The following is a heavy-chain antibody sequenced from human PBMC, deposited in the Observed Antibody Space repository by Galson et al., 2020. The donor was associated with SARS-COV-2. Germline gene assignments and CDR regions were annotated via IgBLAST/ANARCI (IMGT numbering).Heavy chain of an antibody. J-gene: IGHJ6*02. CDR1: GGSISSGSYY. CDR3: AGEAGSPYYYYYDGMDV. Sequence: SETLSLTCTVSGGSISSGSYYWSWIRQPAGKGLEWIGRIYTSGSTHYNPSLKSRVTISVDTAKNQCSLKLSSVTAADTAVYYCAGEAGSPYYYYYDGMDVWGQGTTVTVAS. V-gene: IGHV4-61*02. CDR2: IYTSGST. D-gene: IGHD3-10*01.